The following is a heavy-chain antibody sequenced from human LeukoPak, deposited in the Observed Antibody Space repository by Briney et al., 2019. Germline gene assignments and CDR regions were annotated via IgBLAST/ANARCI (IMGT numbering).Heavy chain of an antibody. Sequence: ASVKVSCKASGYTFTGYYMHWVRQAPGQGLEWMGWINPNSGGTNYAQKFQGWVTMTRDTSTSTAYMELSRLRSDDTAVYYCARNGPEPVRGVIGYYYYGMDVWGKGTTVTVSS. CDR1: GYTFTGYY. J-gene: IGHJ6*04. CDR2: INPNSGGT. D-gene: IGHD3-10*01. V-gene: IGHV1-2*04. CDR3: ARNGPEPVRGVIGYYYYGMDV.